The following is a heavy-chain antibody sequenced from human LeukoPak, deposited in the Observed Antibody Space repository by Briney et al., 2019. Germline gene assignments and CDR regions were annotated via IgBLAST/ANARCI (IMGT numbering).Heavy chain of an antibody. D-gene: IGHD2-21*01. CDR2: IIPIFGTA. V-gene: IGHV1-69*13. CDR3: ARACCGGDCYPVTYYYYYMDV. J-gene: IGHJ6*03. Sequence: SVKVSCKASGGTFSSYAISWVRQAPGQGLEWMGGIIPIFGTANYAQKFQGRVTITADESTSTAYMELSSLRSEDTAVYYCARACCGGDCYPVTYYYYYMDVWGKGTTVTVSS. CDR1: GGTFSSYA.